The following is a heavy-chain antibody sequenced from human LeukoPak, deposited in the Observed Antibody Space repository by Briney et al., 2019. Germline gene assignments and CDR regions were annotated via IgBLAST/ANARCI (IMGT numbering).Heavy chain of an antibody. CDR2: INPSGGST. V-gene: IGHV1-46*01. CDR3: ARGLSRWSTPTSSYYYRMDV. Sequence: AASVKVSCKGSGYTFTNYYMHWVRQAPGQGLEWMGIINPSGGSTNYEQKFQGRVHMTRDTSTSTVYMELSSLRSEDTAVYYCARGLSRWSTPTSSYYYRMDVWGQGTTVAVSS. J-gene: IGHJ6*02. D-gene: IGHD4-23*01. CDR1: GYTFTNYY.